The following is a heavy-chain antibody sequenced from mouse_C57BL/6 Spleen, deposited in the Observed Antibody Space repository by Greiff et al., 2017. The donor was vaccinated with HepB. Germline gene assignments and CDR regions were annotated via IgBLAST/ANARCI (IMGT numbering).Heavy chain of an antibody. Sequence: QVQLQQSGPELVKPGASVKISCKASGYAFSSSWMNWVKQRPGKGLEWIGRIYPGDGDTNYNGKFKGKATLTADKSSSTAYMQLSSLTSEDSAVYFCARGRDYDYDVEMDYWGQGTSVTVSS. V-gene: IGHV1-82*01. J-gene: IGHJ4*01. D-gene: IGHD2-4*01. CDR1: GYAFSSSW. CDR3: ARGRDYDYDVEMDY. CDR2: IYPGDGDT.